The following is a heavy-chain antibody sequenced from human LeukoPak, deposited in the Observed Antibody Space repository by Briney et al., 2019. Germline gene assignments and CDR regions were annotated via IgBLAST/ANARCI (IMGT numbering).Heavy chain of an antibody. Sequence: SETLSLTCAVSGGSISSSNWWSWVRQPPGKGLEWIGEIYHSGSTNYNPSLKSRVTISVDTSKNQFSLKLSSVTPEDTAVYYCARGLTYYDFWSGYRFYYFDYWGQGTLVTVSS. CDR1: GGSISSSNW. J-gene: IGHJ4*02. V-gene: IGHV4-4*02. CDR2: IYHSGST. CDR3: ARGLTYYDFWSGYRFYYFDY. D-gene: IGHD3-3*01.